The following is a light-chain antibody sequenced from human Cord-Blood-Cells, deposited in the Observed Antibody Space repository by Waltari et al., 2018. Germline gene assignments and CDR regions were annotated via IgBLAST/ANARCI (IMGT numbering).Light chain of an antibody. CDR1: SSDVGGSNY. CDR3: SSYTSSSAWV. Sequence: QSALTQPASVSGSPGQSITISCPGTSSDVGGSNYVSWYQQHPGKAPKLTIYDVSNRHSGVSNRCSGSKSGKTASLTISGLQAEDEADYYCSSYTSSSAWVFGGGTKLTVL. CDR2: DVS. V-gene: IGLV2-14*01. J-gene: IGLJ3*02.